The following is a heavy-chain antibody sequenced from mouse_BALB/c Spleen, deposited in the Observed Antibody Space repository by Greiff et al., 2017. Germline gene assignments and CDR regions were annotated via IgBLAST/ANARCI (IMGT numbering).Heavy chain of an antibody. CDR2: IRLKSNNYAT. Sequence: EVQGVESGGGLVQPGGSMKLSCVASGFTFSNYWMNWVRQSPEKGLEWVAEIRLKSNNYATHYAESVKGRFTISRDDSKSSVYLQMNNLRAEDTGIYYCTRSGEVRRPYYFDYWGQGTTLTVSS. D-gene: IGHD2-14*01. J-gene: IGHJ2*01. CDR3: TRSGEVRRPYYFDY. CDR1: GFTFSNYW. V-gene: IGHV6-6*02.